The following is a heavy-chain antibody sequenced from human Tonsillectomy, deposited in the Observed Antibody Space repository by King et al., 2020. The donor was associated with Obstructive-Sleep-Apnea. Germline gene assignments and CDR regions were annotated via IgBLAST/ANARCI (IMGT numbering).Heavy chain of an antibody. V-gene: IGHV4-39*02. D-gene: IGHD3-16*01. J-gene: IGHJ3*02. Sequence: QLQESGPGLVKPSETLSLTCTVSGGSISSSSYYWGWIRQPPGKGLEWIGGIYYSGSTYHNLSLKSRVTISVDTSKNNFSLKLRSGTAADTAVYYCARFFLGTRDAFDIWGQGTLVTVSS. CDR3: ARFFLGTRDAFDI. CDR2: IYYSGST. CDR1: GGSISSSSYY.